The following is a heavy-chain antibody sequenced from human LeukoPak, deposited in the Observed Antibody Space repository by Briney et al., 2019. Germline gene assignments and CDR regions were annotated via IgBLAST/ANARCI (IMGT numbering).Heavy chain of an antibody. D-gene: IGHD3-16*02. CDR1: GGSISSYY. CDR2: IYYSGST. Sequence: SETLSLTCTDSGGSISSYYWSWIRQPPGKGLEWIGYIYYSGSTNYNPSLKSRVTISVDTSKNQFSLKLSSVTAADTAVYYCARHIGGRYYYYYMDVWGKGTTLTISS. J-gene: IGHJ6*03. V-gene: IGHV4-59*08. CDR3: ARHIGGRYYYYYMDV.